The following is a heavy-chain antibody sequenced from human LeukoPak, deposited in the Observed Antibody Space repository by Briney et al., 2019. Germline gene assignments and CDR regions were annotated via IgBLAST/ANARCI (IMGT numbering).Heavy chain of an antibody. Sequence: SETLSVTCTVSGGSISSYYWSWIRQPAGKGLEWIGRIYTSGSTNYNPSLKSRVTMSVDTSKIQFSLKLSSVTAADTAVYYCARDDFTRYYSGGSCYFDAFDIWGQGTMVTVSS. J-gene: IGHJ3*02. CDR1: GGSISSYY. CDR2: IYTSGST. V-gene: IGHV4-4*07. CDR3: ARDDFTRYYSGGSCYFDAFDI. D-gene: IGHD2-15*01.